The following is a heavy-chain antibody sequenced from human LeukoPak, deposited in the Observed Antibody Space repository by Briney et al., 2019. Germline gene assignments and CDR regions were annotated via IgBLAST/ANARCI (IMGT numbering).Heavy chain of an antibody. CDR2: INHSGST. CDR3: ARGLAAADH. D-gene: IGHD6-13*01. CDR1: GGSFSGYY. J-gene: IGHJ4*02. Sequence: PSETLSLTCAVYGGSFSGYYWSWIRQPPGKGLEWIGEINHSGSTNYNPSLKSRVTISVDTSKNQSSLKLSSVTAADTAVYYCARGLAAADHWGQGTLVTVSS. V-gene: IGHV4-34*01.